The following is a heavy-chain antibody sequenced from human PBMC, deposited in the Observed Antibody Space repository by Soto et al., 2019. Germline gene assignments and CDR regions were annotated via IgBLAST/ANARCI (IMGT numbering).Heavy chain of an antibody. V-gene: IGHV1-3*01. J-gene: IGHJ4*02. CDR1: GYTFTSYA. CDR2: INAGNGNR. CDR3: ARGPGGPDGPGDY. D-gene: IGHD2-15*01. Sequence: ASVKVSCKASGYTFTSYAMHWVRQAPGQRLEWMGWINAGNGNRKYSQKFQGRVTITRDTSASTAYMELSSLRSEDTAVYYCARGPGGPDGPGDYWGQGTLGTVSS.